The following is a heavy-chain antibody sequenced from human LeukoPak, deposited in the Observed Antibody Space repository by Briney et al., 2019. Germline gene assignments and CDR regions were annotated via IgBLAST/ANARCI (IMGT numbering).Heavy chain of an antibody. V-gene: IGHV1-69*06. J-gene: IGHJ4*02. CDR2: IIPIFGTA. Sequence: ASVKVSRKASGGTFSSYAISWVRQAPGQGLEWMGGIIPIFGTANYAQKFQGRVTITADKSTSTAYMELSSLGSEDTAVYYCAREGDILTGYTLDYWGQGTLVTVSS. D-gene: IGHD3-9*01. CDR3: AREGDILTGYTLDY. CDR1: GGTFSSYA.